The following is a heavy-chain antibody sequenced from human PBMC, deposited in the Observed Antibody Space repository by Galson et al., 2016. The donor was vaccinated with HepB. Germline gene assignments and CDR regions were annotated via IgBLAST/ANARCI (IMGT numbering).Heavy chain of an antibody. CDR1: GYTFNSYA. CDR3: AKGAGGYYDP. J-gene: IGHJ5*02. V-gene: IGHV1-3*04. Sequence: SVKVSCKASGYTFNSYAIHWLRQAPGQRLEWMGWINTASGDTTYSQKFQGGLIITRDTSASTAYMELSGLRSEDTAVYFCAKGAGGYYDPWGQGTLVTVSS. D-gene: IGHD5-18*01. CDR2: INTASGDT.